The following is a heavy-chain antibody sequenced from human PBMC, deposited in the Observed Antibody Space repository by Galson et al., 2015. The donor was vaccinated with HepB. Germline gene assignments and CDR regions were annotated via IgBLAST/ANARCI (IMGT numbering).Heavy chain of an antibody. CDR1: GFTFSSYS. J-gene: IGHJ4*02. CDR3: AREDGYKNLGGY. D-gene: IGHD5-24*01. V-gene: IGHV3-33*08. Sequence: SLRLSCAASGFTFSSYSMHWVRQAPGKGLEWVAVIWYDGSNKYYADSVKGRFTISRDNSKNTLYLQMSSLRAEDTAVYYCAREDGYKNLGGYWGQGTLVTVSS. CDR2: IWYDGSNK.